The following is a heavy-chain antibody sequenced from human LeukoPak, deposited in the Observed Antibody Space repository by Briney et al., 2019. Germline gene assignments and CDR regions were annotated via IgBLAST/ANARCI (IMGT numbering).Heavy chain of an antibody. Sequence: GGSLRLSCAASGFTFSSYSMNWVRQAPGKGLEWVSSISSSSSYIYYADSVKGRFTISRDKAKNSLYLQMNSLRAEDTAVYYCARGQSSPGSSSWYVGNWFDPWGQGTLVTVSS. J-gene: IGHJ5*02. D-gene: IGHD6-13*01. CDR1: GFTFSSYS. V-gene: IGHV3-21*01. CDR3: ARGQSSPGSSSWYVGNWFDP. CDR2: ISSSSSYI.